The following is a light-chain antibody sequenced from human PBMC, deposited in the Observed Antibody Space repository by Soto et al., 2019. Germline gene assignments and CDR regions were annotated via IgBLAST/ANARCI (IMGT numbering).Light chain of an antibody. CDR3: QQSYSNPWT. V-gene: IGKV1-39*01. CDR1: QRIGTH. CDR2: AAS. J-gene: IGKJ1*01. Sequence: DIQMNQSPSSLSASVGDRVTITCRTSQRIGTHLNWYHEKPGKATKLLIYAASSLQSGVPSRFSGSGSGTDFTLTISSLQPEDFATYYCQQSYSNPWTFGQGTKVEIK.